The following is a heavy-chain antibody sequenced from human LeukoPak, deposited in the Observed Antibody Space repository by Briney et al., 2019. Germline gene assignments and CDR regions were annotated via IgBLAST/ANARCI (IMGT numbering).Heavy chain of an antibody. CDR2: IRYDGSNK. Sequence: GGSLRLSCGASGFTFSNYGIHWVRQAPGKGLEWMAFIRYDGSNKYYADSVKGRFTISRDNAKNSLSLQMNSLRADDTAVYYCARGQIYYDGSGFGYWGQGTLVTVSS. D-gene: IGHD3-22*01. J-gene: IGHJ4*02. CDR1: GFTFSNYG. V-gene: IGHV3-30*02. CDR3: ARGQIYYDGSGFGY.